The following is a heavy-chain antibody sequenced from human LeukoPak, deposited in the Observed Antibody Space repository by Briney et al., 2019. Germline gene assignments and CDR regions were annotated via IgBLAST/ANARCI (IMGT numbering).Heavy chain of an antibody. CDR1: GGTFSSYA. D-gene: IGHD2-2*03. Sequence: GASVKVSCKASGGTFSSYAISWVRQAPGQGLEWMGRIIPIFGTANYAQKFQGRVTITTDESTGTAYMELSSLRSEDTAVYYCARDQLDIVVVPAAMRDYYYYMDVWGKGTTVTVSS. J-gene: IGHJ6*03. CDR3: ARDQLDIVVVPAAMRDYYYYMDV. V-gene: IGHV1-69*05. CDR2: IIPIFGTA.